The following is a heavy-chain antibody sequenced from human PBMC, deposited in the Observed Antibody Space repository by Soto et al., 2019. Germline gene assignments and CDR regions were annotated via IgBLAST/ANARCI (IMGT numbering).Heavy chain of an antibody. CDR3: ARDNSSSWYGMDV. D-gene: IGHD6-13*01. J-gene: IGHJ6*02. CDR1: GFTVSRKY. CDR2: IYSGGST. V-gene: IGHV3-53*02. Sequence: EVQLVETGGGLIQPGGSLRLSCAASGFTVSRKYMSWVRQAPGKGLEWVSVIYSGGSTYYADSVKGRFTISRDNSMNTLYLQMNSLRAEDTAVYYCARDNSSSWYGMDVWGQGTTVTVS.